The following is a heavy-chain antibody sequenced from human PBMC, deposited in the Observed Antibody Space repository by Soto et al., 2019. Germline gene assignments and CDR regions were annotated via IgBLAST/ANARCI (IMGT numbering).Heavy chain of an antibody. CDR3: ARDHPYSNTLEGDHYYGMDV. V-gene: IGHV3-30-3*01. J-gene: IGHJ6*02. CDR2: ISYDGSTK. Sequence: QVQLVESGGGVVQPGRSLRLSCAASGFTFRTYALHWVRQAPGKGLEWVAVISYDGSTKYYVDSVKGRFSCSRDNSKNTLYLPMNSLRGEDTGVYFCARDHPYSNTLEGDHYYGMDVWGQGTTVTVSS. D-gene: IGHD6-13*01. CDR1: GFTFRTYA.